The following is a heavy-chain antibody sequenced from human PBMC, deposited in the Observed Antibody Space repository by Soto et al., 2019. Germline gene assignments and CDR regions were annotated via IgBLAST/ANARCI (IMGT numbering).Heavy chain of an antibody. CDR2: IDPRSGDR. D-gene: IGHD3-10*01. Sequence: QVQLVQSGAEVKKPGASVTVSCKPSGYTFTDLYIHWVRQAPGQGLEWMGWIDPRSGDRRITQKFQGRVTMTRDTSTSTVHMELTSLTSDDTAVYYWARDNYGPLDYWGQGTLVTVSS. CDR3: ARDNYGPLDY. CDR1: GYTFTDLY. V-gene: IGHV1-2*02. J-gene: IGHJ4*02.